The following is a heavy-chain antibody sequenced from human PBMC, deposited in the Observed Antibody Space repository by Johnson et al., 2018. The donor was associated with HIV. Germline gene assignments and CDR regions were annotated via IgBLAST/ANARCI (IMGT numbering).Heavy chain of an antibody. D-gene: IGHD3-3*01. J-gene: IGHJ3*02. CDR1: GFTFSGSA. CDR3: TRGGVTIFGVVDAFDI. V-gene: IGHV3-49*04. Sequence: EVQLVESGGGVVQPGRSLRLSCAASGFTFSGSAMHWVRQASGKGLEWVGFIRSKAYGGTADYAASVKGRFTISRDDVKNIAYLQMNSLKTEDTGVYYCTRGGVTIFGVVDAFDIWGQGTKVTVSS. CDR2: IRSKAYGGTA.